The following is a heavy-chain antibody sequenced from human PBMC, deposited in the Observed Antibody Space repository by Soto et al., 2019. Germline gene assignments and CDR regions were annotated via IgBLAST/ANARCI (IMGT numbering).Heavy chain of an antibody. CDR2: IYHSGST. CDR1: GGSISSYY. CDR3: ARDRAARRVGYYFDY. Sequence: SETLSLTCTVSGGSISSYYWSWIRQPPGKGLEWIGYIYHSGSTNYNPSLKSRVTISVDTSKNQFSLKLSSVTAADTAVYYCARDRAARRVGYYFDYWGQGTLVTVSS. V-gene: IGHV4-59*01. D-gene: IGHD6-6*01. J-gene: IGHJ4*02.